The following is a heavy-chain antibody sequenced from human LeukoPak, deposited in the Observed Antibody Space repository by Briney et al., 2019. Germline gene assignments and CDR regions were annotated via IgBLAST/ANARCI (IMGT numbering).Heavy chain of an antibody. CDR3: ARAPEFSSGWLLDY. Sequence: SETLSLTCAVYGGSFSGYYWSWIRQPPGKGLEWIGRIHTSGSTNYSPSLKSRVTMSIDTSKTQFSLKVNSVTAADTGVYYCARAPEFSSGWLLDYWGQGSLVTVSS. J-gene: IGHJ4*02. CDR2: IHTSGST. CDR1: GGSFSGYY. V-gene: IGHV4-59*10. D-gene: IGHD6-19*01.